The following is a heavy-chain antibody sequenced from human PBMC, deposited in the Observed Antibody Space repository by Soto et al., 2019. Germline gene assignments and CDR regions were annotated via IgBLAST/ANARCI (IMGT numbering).Heavy chain of an antibody. D-gene: IGHD3-3*01. CDR2: ISYDGSNK. V-gene: IGHV3-30-3*01. J-gene: IGHJ4*02. CDR3: PRDPNPYCDSWRGYPDFDH. Sequence: QVQLVESGGGVVQPGRSLRLSCAASGFTFSSYAMHWVRQAPGKGLEWVAVISYDGSNKYYADSVKGRFTISRDNSKNPLYLQMHTLRSEDTAVYYWPRDPNPYCDSWRGYPDFDHWGQGTLVTVSS. CDR1: GFTFSSYA.